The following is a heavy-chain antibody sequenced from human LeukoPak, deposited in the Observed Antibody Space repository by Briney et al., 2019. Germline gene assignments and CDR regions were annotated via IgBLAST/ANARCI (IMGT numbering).Heavy chain of an antibody. CDR2: INTDGSGT. J-gene: IGHJ4*02. Sequence: GSLRLSCAASGLTFQRYWMHWVRQAPGKGLVWVSRINTDGSGTTYADSVKGRFTISRDNAKNTLYLQMNSLRPEDTAVYYCVSDPRYSSSSHFDYWGQGTLVTVSS. CDR1: GLTFQRYW. V-gene: IGHV3-74*01. D-gene: IGHD6-6*01. CDR3: VSDPRYSSSSHFDY.